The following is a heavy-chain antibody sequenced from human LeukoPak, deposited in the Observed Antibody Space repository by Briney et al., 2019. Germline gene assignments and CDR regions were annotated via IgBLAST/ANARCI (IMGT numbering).Heavy chain of an antibody. CDR2: IYYSGST. J-gene: IGHJ4*02. CDR3: ARATMTTVTHFDY. D-gene: IGHD4-17*01. Sequence: NPSETLSLTCTVSGGSISSYYWSWIRQPPGKGLEWIGYIYYSGSTNYNPSLKSRVTISVDTSKNQFSLKLSSVTAADTAVYYCARATMTTVTHFDYWGQGTLVTVSS. CDR1: GGSISSYY. V-gene: IGHV4-59*01.